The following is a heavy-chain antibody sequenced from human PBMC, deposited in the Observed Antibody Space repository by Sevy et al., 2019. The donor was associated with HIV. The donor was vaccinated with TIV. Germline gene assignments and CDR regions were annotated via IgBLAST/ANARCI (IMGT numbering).Heavy chain of an antibody. D-gene: IGHD3-3*01. CDR3: ASGGNGDFWSYEYYYYGMDV. CDR1: GYTFTSYD. CDR2: MSPNSGAT. Sequence: ASVKVSCEASGYTFTSYDINWVRQATGQGLEWMGWMSPNSGATGFAQKFQGRVTLTRNTSISTAYMEVSSLRSEDTAVYYCASGGNGDFWSYEYYYYGMDVWDQGTTVTVSS. V-gene: IGHV1-8*01. J-gene: IGHJ6*02.